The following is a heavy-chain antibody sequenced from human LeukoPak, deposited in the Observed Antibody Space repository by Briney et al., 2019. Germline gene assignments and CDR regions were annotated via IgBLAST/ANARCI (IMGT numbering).Heavy chain of an antibody. Sequence: GGSLRLSCTASGFTLSSYAMSWVRQAPGKGLEWVSAISGSGGSTYYADSVKGRFTISRDNSKNTLYLQMNSLRAEDTAVYYCAATYYYGSGSLLQGYYGMDVWGQGTTVTVSS. J-gene: IGHJ6*02. CDR3: AATYYYGSGSLLQGYYGMDV. D-gene: IGHD3-10*01. CDR1: GFTLSSYA. CDR2: ISGSGGST. V-gene: IGHV3-23*01.